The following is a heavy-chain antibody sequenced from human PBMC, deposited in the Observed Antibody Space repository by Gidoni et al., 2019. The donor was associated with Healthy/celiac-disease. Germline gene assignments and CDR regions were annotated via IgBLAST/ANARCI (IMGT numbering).Heavy chain of an antibody. J-gene: IGHJ4*02. D-gene: IGHD3-16*01. V-gene: IGHV3-23*01. Sequence: VKGRFTISRDNSKNTLYLQMNSLRAEDTAVYYCAKYDALQKRFDYWGQGTLVTVSS. CDR3: AKYDALQKRFDY.